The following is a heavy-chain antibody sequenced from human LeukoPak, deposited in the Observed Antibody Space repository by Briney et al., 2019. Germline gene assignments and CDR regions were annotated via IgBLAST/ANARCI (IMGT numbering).Heavy chain of an antibody. J-gene: IGHJ4*02. V-gene: IGHV4-31*03. CDR3: ARSGGKGIEFDY. D-gene: IGHD4-23*01. Sequence: PSETLSLTCTVSGGSISSDGYYWSWIRQHPGKGLEWIGYIYYSGSTYYNPSLKSRVTISVDTSKNQFSLKLSSVTAADTAVYYCARSGGKGIEFDYWGQGTLVTVSS. CDR2: IYYSGST. CDR1: GGSISSDGYY.